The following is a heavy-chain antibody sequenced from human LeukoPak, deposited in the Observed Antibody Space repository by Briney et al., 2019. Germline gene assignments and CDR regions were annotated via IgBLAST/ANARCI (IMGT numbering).Heavy chain of an antibody. CDR1: GGSITSTNW. D-gene: IGHD4-11*01. V-gene: IGHV4-4*02. CDR3: ARGHTVGGGMDV. CDR2: IYYSGST. Sequence: SGTLSLTCGVSGGSITSTNWWSWVRQPPGEGLEWIGYIYYSGSTNYNPSLKSRVTISVDTSKNQFSLKLSSVTAADTAVYYCARGHTVGGGMDVWGQGTTVTVSS. J-gene: IGHJ6*02.